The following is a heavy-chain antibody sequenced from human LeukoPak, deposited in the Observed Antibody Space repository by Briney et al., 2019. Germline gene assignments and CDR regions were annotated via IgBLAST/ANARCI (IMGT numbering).Heavy chain of an antibody. J-gene: IGHJ4*02. CDR1: GFTFSNAW. D-gene: IGHD3-16*01. Sequence: PGGSLRLSCAASGFTFSNAWMSWVRQAPGKGLEWVSRIKSKTDGGTTDYAAPVKGRFTISRDDSKNTLYLQMNSLKTEDTAVYYCTTDAGDYVWGSYLCDYWGQGTLVTVSS. V-gene: IGHV3-15*01. CDR2: IKSKTDGGTT. CDR3: TTDAGDYVWGSYLCDY.